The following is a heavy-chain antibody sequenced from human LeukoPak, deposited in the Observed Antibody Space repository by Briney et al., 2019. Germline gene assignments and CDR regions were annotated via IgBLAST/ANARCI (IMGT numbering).Heavy chain of an antibody. CDR1: GFTFSNAW. V-gene: IGHV3-15*01. D-gene: IGHD6-25*01. CDR3: TTVKRYWFDP. Sequence: GGSLRLSCAASGFTFSNAWMSWVRQAPGKGLEWVGRIKSKTDGGTTDYAAHVKGRFTISRDDSTNTLYLEMNSLKTDDTPVYYCTTVKRYWFDPWGQGTLVTVSS. J-gene: IGHJ5*02. CDR2: IKSKTDGGTT.